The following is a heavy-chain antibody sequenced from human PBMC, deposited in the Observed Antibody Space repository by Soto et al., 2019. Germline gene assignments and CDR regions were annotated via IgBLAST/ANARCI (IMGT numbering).Heavy chain of an antibody. D-gene: IGHD3-3*01. Sequence: ASVKVSCKASGYTFTSYGISWVRQAPGQGLEWMGWISAYNGNTNYAQKLQGRVTMTTDTSTSTAYMELRSLRSDDTAVYYCARDLNGATYYDFWSGYYLGYYGMDVWGQGTRVIVSS. CDR3: ARDLNGATYYDFWSGYYLGYYGMDV. CDR2: ISAYNGNT. V-gene: IGHV1-18*04. CDR1: GYTFTSYG. J-gene: IGHJ6*02.